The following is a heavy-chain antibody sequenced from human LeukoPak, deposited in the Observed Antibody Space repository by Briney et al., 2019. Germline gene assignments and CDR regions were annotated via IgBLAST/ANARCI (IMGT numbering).Heavy chain of an antibody. D-gene: IGHD3-10*01. J-gene: IGHJ4*02. CDR2: ISSGGSDR. CDR3: ARDCCGEWYFFDS. CDR1: GFTFSNYA. V-gene: IGHV3-30-3*01. Sequence: GGSLRLSCAASGFTFSNYAIHWVRQAPGKGLEWVAVISSGGSDRFYADSVKGRFTVSRDNSKNTLYLQMSSLRVEDTAVYYCARDCCGEWYFFDSRGQGTLITVSS.